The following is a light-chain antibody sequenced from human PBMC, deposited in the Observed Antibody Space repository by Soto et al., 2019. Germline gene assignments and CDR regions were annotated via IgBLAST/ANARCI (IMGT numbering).Light chain of an antibody. CDR1: SSDVGGYNY. CDR3: CSYAGSPRYV. Sequence: QSALTQPRSVSGSPGQSVTISCTGTSSDVGGYNYVSWYQQHPGKAPKVMIYDVSERTSGVPDRFSGSKSGNTASLTISGLQAEDEADYYCCSYAGSPRYVLGTGIKLTVL. J-gene: IGLJ1*01. CDR2: DVS. V-gene: IGLV2-11*01.